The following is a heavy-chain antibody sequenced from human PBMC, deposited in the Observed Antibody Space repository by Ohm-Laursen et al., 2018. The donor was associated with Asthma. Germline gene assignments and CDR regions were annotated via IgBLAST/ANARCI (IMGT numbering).Heavy chain of an antibody. Sequence: SLRLSCAASGFTFSDYYMSWIRQAPGKGLEWVSYISSSSSYTNYADSVKGRFTISRDNAKNSLYLQMNSLRAEDTAVYYCAGGGSHAMFDYWGQGTLVTVSS. D-gene: IGHD2-2*01. CDR2: ISSSSSYT. J-gene: IGHJ4*02. CDR1: GFTFSDYY. V-gene: IGHV3-11*06. CDR3: AGGGSHAMFDY.